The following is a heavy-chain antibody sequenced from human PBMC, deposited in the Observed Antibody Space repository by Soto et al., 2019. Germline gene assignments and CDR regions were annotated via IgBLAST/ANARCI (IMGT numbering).Heavy chain of an antibody. Sequence: GGSLRLSCAASGFTFSNAWTNWVRQAPGKGLEWVGRIKSKTDGGTTDYAAPVKGRFTISRDDSKNTLYLQMNSLKTEDTAVYYCTTSESITGTATGSYWGQGTLVTVSS. CDR2: IKSKTDGGTT. CDR1: GFTFSNAW. J-gene: IGHJ4*02. CDR3: TTSESITGTATGSY. D-gene: IGHD1-20*01. V-gene: IGHV3-15*07.